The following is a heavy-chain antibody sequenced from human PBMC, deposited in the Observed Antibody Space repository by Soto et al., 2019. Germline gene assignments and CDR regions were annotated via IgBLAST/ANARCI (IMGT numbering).Heavy chain of an antibody. J-gene: IGHJ4*02. D-gene: IGHD2-21*02. CDR3: ARGPSCGGDCYLFDY. CDR1: GYTFTSSY. CDR2: INPGGGRT. Sequence: QVQLVQSGAEVTKPGASVKVSCKASGYTFTSSYIHWVRQAPGQGLEWVAMINPGGGRTNYAQMCEGRVTLTRDTSTGTVDRELSSLTSDDPGVYYCARGPSCGGDCYLFDYWGQGSLVTVSS. V-gene: IGHV1-46*01.